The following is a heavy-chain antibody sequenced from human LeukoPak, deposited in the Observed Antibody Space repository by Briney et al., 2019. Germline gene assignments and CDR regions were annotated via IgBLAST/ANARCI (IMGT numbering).Heavy chain of an antibody. D-gene: IGHD2-2*01. CDR3: AKDVPTAYFDY. V-gene: IGHV3-30*02. CDR2: VRYDETTK. J-gene: IGHJ4*02. Sequence: GGSLRLSCAASGFTFSNYGMHWVRQAPGKGLEWVAFVRYDETTKFYADSVKGRFTISRDNSKTTLYLQMNSLRAEDTAVYYCAKDVPTAYFDYWGQGTLVTVPS. CDR1: GFTFSNYG.